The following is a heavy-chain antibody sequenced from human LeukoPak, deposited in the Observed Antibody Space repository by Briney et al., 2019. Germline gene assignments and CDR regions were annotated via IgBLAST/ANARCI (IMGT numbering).Heavy chain of an antibody. CDR3: ARDPREYSSSWQNWLDP. V-gene: IGHV3-23*01. CDR1: GFTFNTYA. Sequence: PGGSLRLSCAASGFTFNTYAMTWVRQAPGKGLEWVSSISDSDGNTYYADSVKGRFTISRDNSNNTLFLQMNNLRAEDTAVYYCARDPREYSSSWQNWLDPWGQGTLVTVSS. D-gene: IGHD6-13*01. CDR2: ISDSDGNT. J-gene: IGHJ5*02.